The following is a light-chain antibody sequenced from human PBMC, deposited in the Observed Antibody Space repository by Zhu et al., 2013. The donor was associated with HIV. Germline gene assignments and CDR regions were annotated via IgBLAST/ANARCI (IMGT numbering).Light chain of an antibody. Sequence: DIQMTQSPSTLSASVGDRVTITCRASQNISTWLAWYQHKPGKAPNLLIYKASRLGTAVPSRFSGSGSGTDFTLTINSLQPEDVATYYCQKYDSVPLTFGGGTKVEI. CDR1: QNISTW. V-gene: IGKV1-5*03. CDR3: QKYDSVPLT. J-gene: IGKJ4*01. CDR2: KAS.